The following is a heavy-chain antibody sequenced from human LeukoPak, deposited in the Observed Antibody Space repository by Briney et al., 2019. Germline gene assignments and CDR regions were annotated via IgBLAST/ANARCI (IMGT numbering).Heavy chain of an antibody. J-gene: IGHJ4*02. CDR2: IYYTGST. CDR1: GGSVSSTEFS. D-gene: IGHD3-9*01. Sequence: SETLSLTCTVSGGSVSSTEFSWGWIRQPPGKGLQWLGNIYYTGSTYYKPSLNNRVTMSVDTSQNHICLKMTRAATAVTAGFYCRRVIKGRYFDYIFDYWGQGTLVTVSS. V-gene: IGHV4-39*02. CDR3: RRVIKGRYFDYIFDY.